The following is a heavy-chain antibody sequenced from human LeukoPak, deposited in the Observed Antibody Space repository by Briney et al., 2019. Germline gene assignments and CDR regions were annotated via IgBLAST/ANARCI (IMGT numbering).Heavy chain of an antibody. J-gene: IGHJ4*02. CDR3: ARGALRMIVVVNPLLIY. D-gene: IGHD3-22*01. CDR2: INTNSGGT. V-gene: IGHV1-2*02. Sequence: ASPKVSCKASGYTFTGYYMHWVRQAPGQGLEWMGWINTNSGGTNYAQKFQGRVTMTRDTSISTAYMELSRLRSDDTAVYYCARGALRMIVVVNPLLIYWGQGTLVTVSS. CDR1: GYTFTGYY.